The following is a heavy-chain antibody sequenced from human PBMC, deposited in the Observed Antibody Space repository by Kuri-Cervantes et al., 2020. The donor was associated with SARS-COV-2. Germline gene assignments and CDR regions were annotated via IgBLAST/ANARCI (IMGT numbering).Heavy chain of an antibody. D-gene: IGHD6-19*01. CDR1: GFAFSDYY. Sequence: GESLKISCAASGFAFSDYYMSWIRQAPGKGLEWVSYISSSGSTIYYADSVKGRFTISRDNAKNSLYLQMNSLRAEDMALYYCAKGSSQWLGPIDYWGQGTLVTVSS. CDR3: AKGSSQWLGPIDY. J-gene: IGHJ4*02. V-gene: IGHV3-11*01. CDR2: ISSSGSTI.